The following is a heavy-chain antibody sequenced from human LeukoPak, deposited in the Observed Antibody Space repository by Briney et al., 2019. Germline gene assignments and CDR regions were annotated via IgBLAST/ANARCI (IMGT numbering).Heavy chain of an antibody. Sequence: SGTLSLTCAVSGGSLSSSNWWSGGRQPPGKGREWIGEIYHSGSTNYNPSLKSRVTISVDKSKNQFSLKLSSVTAADTAVYYCARDPIMTGYYGDAFDIWGQGTMVTVSS. CDR1: GGSLSSSNW. J-gene: IGHJ3*02. CDR3: ARDPIMTGYYGDAFDI. D-gene: IGHD3-9*01. CDR2: IYHSGST. V-gene: IGHV4-4*02.